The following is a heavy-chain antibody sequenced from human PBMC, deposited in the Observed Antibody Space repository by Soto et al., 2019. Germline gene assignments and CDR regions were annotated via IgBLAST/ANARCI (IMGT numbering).Heavy chain of an antibody. CDR1: GYTFTSYY. CDR3: ARDPYDFWSGYLYYYYRYV. J-gene: IGHJ6*03. V-gene: IGHV1-46*03. Sequence: ASVKVSCKASGYTFTSYYMHWVRQAPGQGQERMGKTNPSGGSTSYAQKFQGRVTMTRDMSTSTVYMELSSLRSEDTAVYYCARDPYDFWSGYLYYYYRYVWGKGTTVTVSS. D-gene: IGHD3-3*01. CDR2: TNPSGGST.